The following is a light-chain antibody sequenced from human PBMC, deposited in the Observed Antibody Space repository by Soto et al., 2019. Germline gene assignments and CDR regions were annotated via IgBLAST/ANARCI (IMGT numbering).Light chain of an antibody. CDR3: QQDSSWPLT. V-gene: IGKV3-15*01. CDR2: GAS. Sequence: EIVLTQSPGTLSLSPWERATLSCRASQSVSSSYLAWYQQKPGQAPRLLIYGASTRATDIPARFSGSGSGTEFTLTISSLQSEHLGVYYCQQDSSWPLTFGGGTKVDIK. J-gene: IGKJ4*01. CDR1: QSVSSSY.